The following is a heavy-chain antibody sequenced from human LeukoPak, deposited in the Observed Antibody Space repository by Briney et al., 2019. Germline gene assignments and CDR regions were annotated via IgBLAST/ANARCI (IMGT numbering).Heavy chain of an antibody. CDR1: GYIFTSYW. D-gene: IGHD3-10*01. J-gene: IGHJ4*02. Sequence: GESLKISCKGSGYIFTSYWIGWVRQMPGKGLEWMGIIYPGDSEIRYSPSFQGQVTISADKSISTAYLQWSSLKASDTAMYYCARLSEWFGDYWGQGILVTVSS. CDR3: ARLSEWFGDY. V-gene: IGHV5-51*01. CDR2: IYPGDSEI.